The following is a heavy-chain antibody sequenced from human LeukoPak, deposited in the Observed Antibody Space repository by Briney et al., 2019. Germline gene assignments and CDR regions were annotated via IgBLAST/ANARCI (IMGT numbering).Heavy chain of an antibody. D-gene: IGHD1-26*01. CDR3: ARDPGGVGPDFDF. J-gene: IGHJ4*02. CDR2: IYSGGRI. CDR1: GLSFSNAW. Sequence: GGSLRLSCAASGLSFSNAWVSWVRQAPGKGLEWVSVIYSGGRIYYADSVKGRFTISRHNSKNTLYLQMNSLRVEDTAVYYCARDPGGVGPDFDFWGQGTLVTVSS. V-gene: IGHV3-53*01.